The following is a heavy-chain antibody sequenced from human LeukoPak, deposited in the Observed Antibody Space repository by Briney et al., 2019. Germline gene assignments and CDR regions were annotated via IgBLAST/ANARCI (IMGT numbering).Heavy chain of an antibody. CDR2: INHSGST. V-gene: IGHV4-34*01. J-gene: IGHJ6*02. CDR3: ARLWYYYGSGSYYRPFYYYYGMDV. Sequence: SETLSLTCAVYGGSFSGYYWSWLRQPPGKGLEWIGEINHSGSTNYNPSLKSRVTISVDTSKNQFSLKLSSVTAADTAVYYCARLWYYYGSGSYYRPFYYYYGMDVWGQGTTVTVSS. CDR1: GGSFSGYY. D-gene: IGHD3-10*01.